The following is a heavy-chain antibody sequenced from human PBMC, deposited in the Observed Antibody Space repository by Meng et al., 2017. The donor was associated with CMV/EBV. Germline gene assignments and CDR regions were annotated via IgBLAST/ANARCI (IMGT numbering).Heavy chain of an antibody. CDR2: ISGSGGST. CDR1: GFTFSSYA. V-gene: IGHV3-23*01. Sequence: LSCPASGFTFSSYAMSWVRQAPGKGLEWVSAISGSGGSTYYADSVKGRFTISRDNSKNTLYLQMNSLRAEDTAVYYCAKLDYGDTTDYWGQGTLVTVSS. J-gene: IGHJ4*02. D-gene: IGHD4-17*01. CDR3: AKLDYGDTTDY.